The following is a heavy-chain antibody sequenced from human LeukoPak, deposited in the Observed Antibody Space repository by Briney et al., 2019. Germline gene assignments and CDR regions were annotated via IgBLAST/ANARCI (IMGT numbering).Heavy chain of an antibody. J-gene: IGHJ4*02. CDR2: INHSGST. CDR3: ARWALYYYGSGTLRGFDY. D-gene: IGHD3-10*01. CDR1: GGSFSGYY. V-gene: IGHV4-34*01. Sequence: SETLSLTCAVYGGSFSGYYWSWIRQPPGKGLEWIGEINHSGSTNYNPSLKSRVTISVDTSKNQFSLKLSSVTAADTAVYYCARWALYYYGSGTLRGFDYWGQGTPVTVSS.